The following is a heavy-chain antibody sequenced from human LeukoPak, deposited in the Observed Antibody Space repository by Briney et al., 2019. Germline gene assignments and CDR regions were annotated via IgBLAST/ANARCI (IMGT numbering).Heavy chain of an antibody. V-gene: IGHV4-39*01. D-gene: IGHD3-9*01. CDR2: IYYSGST. J-gene: IGHJ6*02. CDR1: GGSISSSSYY. Sequence: SETLSLTCTVSGGSISSSSYYWGWIRQPPGKGLEWLGSIYYSGSTYYNPSLKSRVTISVDTSKNQFSLKLSSVTAADTAVYYCARVLGYFDWLSHYYYYGMDVWGQGTTVTVSS. CDR3: ARVLGYFDWLSHYYYYGMDV.